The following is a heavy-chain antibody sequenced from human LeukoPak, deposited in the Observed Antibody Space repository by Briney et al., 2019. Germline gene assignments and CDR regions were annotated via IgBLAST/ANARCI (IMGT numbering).Heavy chain of an antibody. J-gene: IGHJ3*02. V-gene: IGHV3-48*04. D-gene: IGHD3-10*01. CDR3: ARDPLWFGEFPQAFDI. CDR1: GFTFSSYD. CDR2: ISSRSNII. Sequence: GGSLRLSCVASGFTFSSYDMNWVRQAPGKGLEWVSYISSRSNIIYSADSVKGRFTISRDNAKNSLYLQMNSLRAEDTAVYYCARDPLWFGEFPQAFDIWGQGTMVTVSS.